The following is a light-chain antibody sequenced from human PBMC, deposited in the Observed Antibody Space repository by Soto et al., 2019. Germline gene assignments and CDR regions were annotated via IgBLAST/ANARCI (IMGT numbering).Light chain of an antibody. CDR1: QSVSNNY. J-gene: IGKJ1*01. Sequence: TQSPGTLSLSPGERATLSCRASQSVSNNYLAWYQQKPGKAPRLLIYDASSLESGVPSRFSGSGSGTEFTLTITSLQPDDFATYYCQHYNVYSGTFGQGTKVEIK. CDR2: DAS. CDR3: QHYNVYSGT. V-gene: IGKV1-5*01.